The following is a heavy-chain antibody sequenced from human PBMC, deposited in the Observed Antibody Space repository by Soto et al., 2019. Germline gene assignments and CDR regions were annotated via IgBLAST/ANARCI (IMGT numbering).Heavy chain of an antibody. CDR2: ISYSSSTI. CDR3: ATAGSLGY. D-gene: IGHD3-16*01. Sequence: EVQLVESGGGLVQPGGSLRLSCAASGFTFSSYSMNWVRQAPGKGLEWVSYISYSSSTIYYADSVKGRFIISRDNAKNSLYLQMNSLRDDDTAVYYCATAGSLGYWGQGTLVTVSS. V-gene: IGHV3-48*02. J-gene: IGHJ4*02. CDR1: GFTFSSYS.